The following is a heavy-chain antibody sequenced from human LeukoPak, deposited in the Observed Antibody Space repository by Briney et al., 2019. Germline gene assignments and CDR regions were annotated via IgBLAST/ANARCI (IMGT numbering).Heavy chain of an antibody. D-gene: IGHD6-19*01. Sequence: PSETLSFTCAVSGYSISSGYYWGWIRQPPGKGLEWIGSIYHSGSTYYNPSLKSRVTISVDTSKNQFSLKLSSVTAADTAVYYCARHPRSIAVAVSWGQGTLVTVSS. J-gene: IGHJ5*02. CDR3: ARHPRSIAVAVS. CDR2: IYHSGST. CDR1: GYSISSGYY. V-gene: IGHV4-38-2*01.